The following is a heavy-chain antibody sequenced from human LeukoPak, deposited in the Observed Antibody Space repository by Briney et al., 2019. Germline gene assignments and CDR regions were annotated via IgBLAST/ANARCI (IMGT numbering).Heavy chain of an antibody. J-gene: IGHJ4*02. CDR1: GFTFTNYA. CDR2: ISGSGDTT. V-gene: IGHV3-23*01. CDR3: AKGAYSSGWD. D-gene: IGHD6-19*01. Sequence: PGGSLRLSCAASGFTFTNYAMSWVRQTPGKGLEWVSAISGSGDTTYSADSVKGRFTISRDNSKNTLYLQMNSLRADDTAVYYCAKGAYSSGWDWGQGTLVTVSS.